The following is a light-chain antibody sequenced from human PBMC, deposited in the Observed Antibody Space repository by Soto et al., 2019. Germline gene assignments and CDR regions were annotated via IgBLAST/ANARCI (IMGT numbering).Light chain of an antibody. Sequence: QSALTQPASVSGSPGQSITISCAGTGSDLGDYDHVAWYQQHPGNAPKLLIYDVNKWPPGVSDRFSGSKSGYTASLTISGLQAEDEADYYCCSYTTSHTWVFGGGTQLTVL. CDR1: GSDLGDYDH. CDR3: CSYTTSHTWV. CDR2: DVN. J-gene: IGLJ2*01. V-gene: IGLV2-14*03.